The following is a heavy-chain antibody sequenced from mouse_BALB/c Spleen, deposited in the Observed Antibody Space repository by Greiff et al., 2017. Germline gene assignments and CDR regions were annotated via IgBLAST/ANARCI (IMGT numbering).Heavy chain of an antibody. CDR2: INPSSGYT. Sequence: VQLQQSAAELARPGASVKMSCKASGYTFTSYTMHWVKQRPGQGLEWIGYINPSSGYTEYNQKFKDKTTLTADKSSSPAYMQLSNLTSVDSAVFYCAVEDYYSSSLSWYFDVWGAGTTVTVSS. V-gene: IGHV1-4*02. J-gene: IGHJ1*01. CDR1: GYTFTSYT. D-gene: IGHD1-1*01. CDR3: AVEDYYSSSLSWYFDV.